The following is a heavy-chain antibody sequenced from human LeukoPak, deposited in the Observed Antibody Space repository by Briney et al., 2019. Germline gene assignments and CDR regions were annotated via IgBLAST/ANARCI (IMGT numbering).Heavy chain of an antibody. CDR2: IIPILGIA. Sequence: SVKVSCKASGGTFSSYAISWVRQAPGQGLEWMGRIIPILGIANYAQKFQGRVTITADKSTSTAYMELSSLRSEDTAVYYCARGLKRYCSSTSCYYAYWGQGTLVTVSS. CDR3: ARGLKRYCSSTSCYYAY. D-gene: IGHD2-2*01. J-gene: IGHJ4*02. V-gene: IGHV1-69*04. CDR1: GGTFSSYA.